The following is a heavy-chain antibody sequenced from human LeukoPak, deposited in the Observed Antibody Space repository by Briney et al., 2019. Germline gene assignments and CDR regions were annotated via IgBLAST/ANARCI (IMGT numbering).Heavy chain of an antibody. Sequence: PGRSLRLSCAASGFTFDDNAMYWVLQAPGKGLEWVSGISWNSGSIAYADSVKGRFTISRDNAKNSLYLQMNSLRAEDTAVYYCAREGSSSSSGFDYWGQGTLVTVSS. V-gene: IGHV3-9*01. CDR1: GFTFDDNA. J-gene: IGHJ4*02. CDR3: AREGSSSSSGFDY. CDR2: ISWNSGSI. D-gene: IGHD6-6*01.